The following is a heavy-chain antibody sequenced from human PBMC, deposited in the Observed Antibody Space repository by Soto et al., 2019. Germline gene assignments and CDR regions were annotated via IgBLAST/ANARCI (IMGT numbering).Heavy chain of an antibody. Sequence: EVPLLESGGGLVQPGGSLRLSCAASGFTFSSYAMSWVRQAPGKGLEWVSSITNTGGNTYYADSVKGRFTISRDNSKNTLSLQMNSLRAEDTAIYYCAKPPPNYGMDVWGQGTTVTVFS. CDR3: AKPPPNYGMDV. CDR2: ITNTGGNT. J-gene: IGHJ6*02. V-gene: IGHV3-23*01. CDR1: GFTFSSYA.